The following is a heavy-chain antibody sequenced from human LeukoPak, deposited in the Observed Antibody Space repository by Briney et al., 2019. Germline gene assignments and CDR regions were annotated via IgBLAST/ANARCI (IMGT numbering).Heavy chain of an antibody. CDR1: GFTFSSYD. CDR3: VALGDRIY. J-gene: IGHJ4*02. D-gene: IGHD2-21*02. V-gene: IGHV3-13*01. CDR2: ISAAGDT. Sequence: PGGSLRLSCAASGFTFSSYDMHWVRQATGNGLEWVSAISAAGDTYYLDSVKGRFTISRENAKNSLYLQMNSLRAGDTAVYYCVALGDRIYWGQGTLVTVSS.